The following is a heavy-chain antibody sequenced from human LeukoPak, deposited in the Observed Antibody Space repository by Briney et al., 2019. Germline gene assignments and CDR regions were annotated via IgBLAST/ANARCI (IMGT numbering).Heavy chain of an antibody. D-gene: IGHD2-2*01. V-gene: IGHV3-30*18. J-gene: IGHJ5*02. CDR1: GFTFSNYG. CDR2: ILYDGSNK. Sequence: PGGSLRLSCAASGFTFSNYGMHWVRQAPGKGLEWVAVILYDGSNKYYADSVKGRFTISRDNSKNTLYLQMNSLRAEDTAVYYCAKDPSANWFDPWGQGTLVTVSS. CDR3: AKDPSANWFDP.